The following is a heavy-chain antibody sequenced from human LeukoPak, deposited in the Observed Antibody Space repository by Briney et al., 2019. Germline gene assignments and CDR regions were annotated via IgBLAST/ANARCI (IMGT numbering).Heavy chain of an antibody. CDR1: GFTFSSYG. CDR3: ARAHSSSWYFDY. CDR2: TPYDGNKR. Sequence: PGGSLRLSCAASGFTFSSYGMHWVRQAPGKGLEWVAVTPYDGNKRYYADSVKGRFTISRDNSKNTLYLQMNSLRAEDTAVYYCARAHSSSWYFDYWGQGTLVTVSS. V-gene: IGHV3-30*03. J-gene: IGHJ4*02. D-gene: IGHD6-13*01.